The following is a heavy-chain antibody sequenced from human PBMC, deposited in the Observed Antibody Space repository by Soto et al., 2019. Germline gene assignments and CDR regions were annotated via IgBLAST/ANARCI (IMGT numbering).Heavy chain of an antibody. V-gene: IGHV3-21*01. CDR2: ISSTSSYI. CDR1: GFTFSHYN. J-gene: IGHJ4*02. CDR3: ARETGDIVATIPPHFDY. Sequence: PGGSLRLSCAASGFTFSHYNMNWVRQAPGKGLEWVSSISSTSSYIYYADSVKGRFTISRDNAKSSLYLQMNSLRADDTAVYYCARETGDIVATIPPHFDYWGQGSLVTVS. D-gene: IGHD5-12*01.